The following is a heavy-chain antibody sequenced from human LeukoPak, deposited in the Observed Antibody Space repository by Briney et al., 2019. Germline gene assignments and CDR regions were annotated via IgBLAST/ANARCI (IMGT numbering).Heavy chain of an antibody. Sequence: GASVKVSCKASGGTFSSYAISWVRQAPGQGLEWMGGIIPIFGTANYAQKFQGRVTITADESTSTAYMELSSLRSEDTAVYYCARGDPRGGPFDYWGQGTLVTVSS. J-gene: IGHJ4*02. CDR3: ARGDPRGGPFDY. CDR2: IIPIFGTA. CDR1: GGTFSSYA. V-gene: IGHV1-69*13.